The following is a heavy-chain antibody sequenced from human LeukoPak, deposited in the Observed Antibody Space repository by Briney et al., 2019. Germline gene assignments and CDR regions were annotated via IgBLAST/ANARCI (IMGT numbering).Heavy chain of an antibody. CDR2: INPNSGGT. V-gene: IGHV1-2*02. J-gene: IGHJ4*02. CDR3: VREVDIVATLNY. D-gene: IGHD5-12*01. Sequence: ASVKVSCKASGYTFTGYYMHWVRQAPGQGLEWMGWINPNSGGTNYAQKFQGRVTMTRDTSISTAYMELSRLRSDDTAVYYCVREVDIVATLNYWGQGTLVTVSS. CDR1: GYTFTGYY.